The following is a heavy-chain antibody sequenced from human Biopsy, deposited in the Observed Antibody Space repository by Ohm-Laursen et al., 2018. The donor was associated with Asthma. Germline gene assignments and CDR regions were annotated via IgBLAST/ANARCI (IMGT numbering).Heavy chain of an antibody. D-gene: IGHD2-21*01. V-gene: IGHV3-30*18. J-gene: IGHJ4*02. CDR1: GFAFNNSS. Sequence: LRLSCSASGFAFNNSSMTWVRQAPGKGLDWVAVISFDGTNRNYTDSVKGRFTISRDKSDNTLYLQMNSLTAEDTAVYHCAKDERAYYGSDSKYMQPVPLGDWGQGTVVIVSA. CDR2: ISFDGTNR. CDR3: AKDERAYYGSDSKYMQPVPLGD.